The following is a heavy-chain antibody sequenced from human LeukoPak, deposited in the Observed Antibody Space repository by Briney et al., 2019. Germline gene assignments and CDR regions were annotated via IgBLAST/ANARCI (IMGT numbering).Heavy chain of an antibody. CDR3: AKDSYGGNSVGYYGVDV. CDR2: ISWNSGSI. V-gene: IGHV3-9*01. CDR1: GFTFDDYA. J-gene: IGHJ6*02. D-gene: IGHD4-23*01. Sequence: PGGSLRLSRAASGFTFDDYAMHWVRQAPGKGLEWVSGISWNSGSIGYADSVKGRFTISRDNAKNSLYLQMNSLRAEDTALYYCAKDSYGGNSVGYYGVDVWGQGTTVTVSS.